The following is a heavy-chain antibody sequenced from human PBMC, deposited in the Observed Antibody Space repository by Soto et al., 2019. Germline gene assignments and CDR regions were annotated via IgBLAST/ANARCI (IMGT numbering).Heavy chain of an antibody. CDR3: ASLIAAAGPPHSPRYYYGMDV. D-gene: IGHD6-13*01. J-gene: IGHJ6*02. V-gene: IGHV1-69*13. CDR1: GGTFSSYA. Sequence: GASVKVSFKASGGTFSSYAISWVRQAPGQGLEWMGGIIPIFGTADYAQKFQGRVTITADESTSTAYMELSSLRSEDTAVYYCASLIAAAGPPHSPRYYYGMDVWGQGTTVTVSS. CDR2: IIPIFGTA.